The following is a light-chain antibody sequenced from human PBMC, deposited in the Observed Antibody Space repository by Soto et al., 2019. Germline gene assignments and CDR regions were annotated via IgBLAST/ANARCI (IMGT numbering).Light chain of an antibody. CDR1: QSLLHSNAYNY. CDR3: MQALQTPYS. J-gene: IGKJ2*01. Sequence: DLVMTQSPLSLPVTPGEPASISCRSSQSLLHSNAYNYVDWYLQKPGQPPQLLIYLGSSRSSGVPDRFSGSGSGTDFTLKISRVETEDVGVYYCMQALQTPYSFGQGTKLEIK. V-gene: IGKV2-28*01. CDR2: LGS.